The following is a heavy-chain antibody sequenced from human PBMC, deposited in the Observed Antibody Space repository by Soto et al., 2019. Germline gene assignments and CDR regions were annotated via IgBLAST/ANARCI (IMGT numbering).Heavy chain of an antibody. Sequence: EVQLVESVGGLVQPGGSLRLSCAASGFTFSSHSMNWVRHAPGKGLEWVSYISSSSSTIYYADSVKGRFTISRDNAKNSLSLQMNSLRAEDTAVYYCARDNPSGYGDCWGQGTLVTVSS. CDR2: ISSSSSTI. CDR1: GFTFSSHS. J-gene: IGHJ4*02. V-gene: IGHV3-48*01. D-gene: IGHD5-12*01. CDR3: ARDNPSGYGDC.